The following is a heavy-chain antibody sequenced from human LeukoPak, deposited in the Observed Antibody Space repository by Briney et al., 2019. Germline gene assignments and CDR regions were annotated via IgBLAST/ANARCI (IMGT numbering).Heavy chain of an antibody. CDR2: FYHSGTI. CDR1: GGSITSSNYF. D-gene: IGHD3-3*01. J-gene: IGHJ2*01. V-gene: IGHV4-39*01. Sequence: PSETLSLTCIVSGGSITSSNYFWGRIRQPPGKGLEWIGGFYHSGTIFYSPSLGSRVAISIDTSKNHFSQRLLSVAAADTAVYYCARHGVVPNKAGWYFDLWGRGTLVTVSS. CDR3: ARHGVVPNKAGWYFDL.